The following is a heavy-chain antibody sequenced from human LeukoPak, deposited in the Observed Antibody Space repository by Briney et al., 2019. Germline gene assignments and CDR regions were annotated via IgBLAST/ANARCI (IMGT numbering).Heavy chain of an antibody. V-gene: IGHV3-48*03. J-gene: IGHJ5*02. Sequence: GGSLRLSCVASGFTFSTYEMNWVRQAPGKGLEWVSYISTTGKTTFYADSVQGRFTISRDNAKNSLYLQMNSLRVEDTALYYCAGKSRDGYFDGRYDLWGQGTLATVSS. CDR1: GFTFSTYE. D-gene: IGHD5-24*01. CDR2: ISTTGKTT. CDR3: AGKSRDGYFDGRYDL.